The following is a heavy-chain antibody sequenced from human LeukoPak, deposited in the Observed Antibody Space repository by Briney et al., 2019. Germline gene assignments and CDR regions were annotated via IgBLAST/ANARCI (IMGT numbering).Heavy chain of an antibody. CDR1: GFSSGTFG. Sequence: GGSLRLSCAASGFSSGTFGLHWVRQAPGKGLEWVAVIWYDGGNKYYADSVKGRFTISRDDSKSTLYLQMNSLRAEDTAVYYCARGEIAAVHDAFDIWGQGTMVTVSS. CDR2: IWYDGGNK. V-gene: IGHV3-33*01. CDR3: ARGEIAAVHDAFDI. D-gene: IGHD6-13*01. J-gene: IGHJ3*02.